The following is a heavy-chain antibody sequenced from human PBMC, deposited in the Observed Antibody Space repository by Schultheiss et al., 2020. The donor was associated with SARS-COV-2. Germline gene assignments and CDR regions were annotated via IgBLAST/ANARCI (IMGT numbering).Heavy chain of an antibody. CDR2: IYHSGTT. CDR1: GYSVNSGYY. D-gene: IGHD3-16*01. CDR3: ARVMLTGDSEN. V-gene: IGHV4-38-2*02. J-gene: IGHJ4*01. Sequence: SQTLSLTCTVSGYSVNSGYYWGWIRQPPGKGLEWIGNIYHSGTTYYNPSLKSRVTISVDTSKNQFSLKLSSVTAADTAVYYCARVMLTGDSENWGHGTRVTVS.